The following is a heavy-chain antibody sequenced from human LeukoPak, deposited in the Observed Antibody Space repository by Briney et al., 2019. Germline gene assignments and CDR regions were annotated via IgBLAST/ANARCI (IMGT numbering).Heavy chain of an antibody. J-gene: IGHJ3*02. V-gene: IGHV3-74*01. CDR3: ARNSENHQQYDAFDI. D-gene: IGHD1-7*01. Sequence: GGSLRLSCAASGFAFSTYWMHWVRQAPGKGLVWLSRINTDGSNTNYADSVKGRFTISRDNAKKTVYLQMNSLRAEDTAVYYCARNSENHQQYDAFDIWGQGTMVTVSS. CDR1: GFAFSTYW. CDR2: INTDGSNT.